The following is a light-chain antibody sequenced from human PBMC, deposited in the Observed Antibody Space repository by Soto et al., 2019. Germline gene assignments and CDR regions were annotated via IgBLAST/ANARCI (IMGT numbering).Light chain of an antibody. Sequence: EIVLTQSPVTLSLSPGERATLSCRASQSVSSYLAWYQQKPGQAPRLLIYDASNRATGIPARFSGGGSGTDFTLTIDNLEPEDFAVYYCQQRSNWPPTWTFGQGAKVDI. CDR2: DAS. CDR3: QQRSNWPPTWT. J-gene: IGKJ1*01. CDR1: QSVSSY. V-gene: IGKV3-11*01.